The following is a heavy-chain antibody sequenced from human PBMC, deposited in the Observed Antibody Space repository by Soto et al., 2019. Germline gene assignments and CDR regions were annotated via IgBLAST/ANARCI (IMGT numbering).Heavy chain of an antibody. CDR1: GFTFSSYA. V-gene: IGHV3-23*01. J-gene: IGHJ6*03. CDR3: AKSGTSYGYTNYYYSYMDV. D-gene: IGHD5-18*01. Sequence: PGGSLRLSCAASGFTFSSYAMSWVRQAPGKGLEWVSAISGSGGSTYYADSVKGRFTISRDNSKNTLYLQMNSLRAEDTAVYYCAKSGTSYGYTNYYYSYMDVWGKGTTVTVS. CDR2: ISGSGGST.